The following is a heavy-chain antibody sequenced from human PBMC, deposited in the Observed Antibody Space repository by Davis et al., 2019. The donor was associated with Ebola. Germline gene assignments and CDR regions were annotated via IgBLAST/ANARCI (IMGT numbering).Heavy chain of an antibody. CDR2: LGLSADT. J-gene: IGHJ3*01. D-gene: IGHD1-26*01. Sequence: GGSLRLSCAAPGFVFSSYVMSWVRRAPGKGLEWVSTLGLSADTYYADSVKGRFTISRDNSKNTLHLQMNSLRVEDTAIYYCAKDTTNVWFDVWGQGTIVTVSS. V-gene: IGHV3-23*01. CDR1: GFVFSSYV. CDR3: AKDTTNVWFDV.